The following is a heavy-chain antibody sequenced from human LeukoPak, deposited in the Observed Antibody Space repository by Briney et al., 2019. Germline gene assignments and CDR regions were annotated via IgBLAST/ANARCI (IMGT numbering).Heavy chain of an antibody. CDR3: AIGVRVTIFERLNWFDP. J-gene: IGHJ5*02. CDR1: GFTFSSYS. V-gene: IGHV3-21*01. D-gene: IGHD3-3*01. CDR2: ISSSSSYI. Sequence: PGGSLRLSCAASGFTFSSYSMNWVRQAPGKGLEWVSSISSSSSYIYYADSVKGRFTISRDNAKNSLYLQMNSLRAEDTAVYYCAIGVRVTIFERLNWFDPWGQGTLVTVSS.